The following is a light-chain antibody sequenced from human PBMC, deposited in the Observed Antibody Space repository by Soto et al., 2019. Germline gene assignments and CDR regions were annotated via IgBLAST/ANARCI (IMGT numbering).Light chain of an antibody. J-gene: IGLJ1*01. V-gene: IGLV3-21*03. CDR2: DDS. CDR1: NIGSKS. Sequence: SYELTQPPSVSVAPGKPAKTTFGGDNIGSKSVPRYHQKAGQAPVLVVFDDSDRPSGVPDRFSGSNSGNTATLTISRLEVGDEADYYCQMWHSTNAHYVFGTGTKVTVL. CDR3: QMWHSTNAHYV.